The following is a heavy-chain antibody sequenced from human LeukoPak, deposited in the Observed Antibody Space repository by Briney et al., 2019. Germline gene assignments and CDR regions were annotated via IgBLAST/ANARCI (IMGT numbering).Heavy chain of an antibody. V-gene: IGHV1-2*02. J-gene: IGHJ5*02. CDR2: INPNSGGT. D-gene: IGHD2-2*01. Sequence: ASVKVSCKTSGYTFTGYYMHWVRQAPGQGLEWMGWINPNSGGTKYAQNFQGRVTMTRDTSISTAYMELNRLRSDDTAVYYCARGDCSTISCPFDPWGQGTLVTVSS. CDR3: ARGDCSTISCPFDP. CDR1: GYTFTGYY.